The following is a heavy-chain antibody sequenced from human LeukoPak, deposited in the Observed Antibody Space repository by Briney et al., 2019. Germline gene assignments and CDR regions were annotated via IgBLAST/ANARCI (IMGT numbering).Heavy chain of an antibody. CDR2: IGTIISTT. Sequence: ETLSLTCTVSGGSISSNSYYWGWIRQPPGKGLEWVSYIGTIISTTYYADSVKGRFTISRDNAKNSLYLQMNSLRAEDTAVYYCARRLLDIVVLPARYGMDVWGQGTTVTVSS. V-gene: IGHV3-48*04. CDR3: ARRLLDIVVLPARYGMDV. D-gene: IGHD2-2*01. CDR1: GGSISSNS. J-gene: IGHJ6*02.